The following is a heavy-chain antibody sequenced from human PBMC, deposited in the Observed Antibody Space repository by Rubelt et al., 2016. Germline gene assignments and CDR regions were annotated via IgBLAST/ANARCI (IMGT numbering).Heavy chain of an antibody. CDR1: GGSISSSSYY. V-gene: IGHV4-39*07. CDR3: ARDRNCSGGSCTGWFDP. Sequence: QLQLQESGPGLVKPSGTLSLTCTVSGGSISSSSYYWGWIRQPPGKGLEWIGSIYYSGSTYYNPSLKSRVTISVDTSKNQFSLKLSSVTAADTAVYYCARDRNCSGGSCTGWFDPWGQNPGHRLL. CDR2: IYYSGST. D-gene: IGHD2-15*01. J-gene: IGHJ5*02.